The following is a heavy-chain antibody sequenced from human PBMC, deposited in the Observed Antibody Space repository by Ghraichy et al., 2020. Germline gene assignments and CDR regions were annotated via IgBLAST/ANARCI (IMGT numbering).Heavy chain of an antibody. CDR3: VSRGELTGDPITYFDY. J-gene: IGHJ4*02. Sequence: ASVKVSCKASGYTFTGYYMHWVRQAPGQGLEWMGWINPNSGGTNYAQKFQGRVTMTRDTSISTAYMELSRLRSDDTAVYYCVSRGELTGDPITYFDYWGQGTLVTVSS. D-gene: IGHD7-27*01. CDR2: INPNSGGT. V-gene: IGHV1-2*02. CDR1: GYTFTGYY.